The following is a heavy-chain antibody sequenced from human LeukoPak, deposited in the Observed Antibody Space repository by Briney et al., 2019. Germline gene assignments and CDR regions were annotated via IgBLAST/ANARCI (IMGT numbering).Heavy chain of an antibody. J-gene: IGHJ4*02. V-gene: IGHV4-59*01. D-gene: IGHD3-9*01. CDR1: GGSISSYY. Sequence: PSETLSLTCTVSGGSISSYYWSWIRQPPGKGLEWIGYIYYSGSTKYNPSLKSRVTISVDTSKNQFSLKLSSVTAADTAVYYCATLNRYYDILTGYYWPLLDYWGQGTLVTVSS. CDR2: IYYSGST. CDR3: ATLNRYYDILTGYYWPLLDY.